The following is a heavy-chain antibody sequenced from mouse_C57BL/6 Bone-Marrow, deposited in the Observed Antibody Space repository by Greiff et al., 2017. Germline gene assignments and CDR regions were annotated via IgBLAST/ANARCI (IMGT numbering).Heavy chain of an antibody. Sequence: VQLQESGAELVRPGTSVKVSCKASGYAFTNYLIEWVKQRPGQGLEWIGVINPGSGGTNYNEKFKGKATLTADKSSSTAYMQLSSLTSEDSAVYFCARSAYYSNYYAMDYWGQGTPVTVSS. CDR3: ARSAYYSNYYAMDY. CDR2: INPGSGGT. D-gene: IGHD2-5*01. CDR1: GYAFTNYL. J-gene: IGHJ4*01. V-gene: IGHV1-54*01.